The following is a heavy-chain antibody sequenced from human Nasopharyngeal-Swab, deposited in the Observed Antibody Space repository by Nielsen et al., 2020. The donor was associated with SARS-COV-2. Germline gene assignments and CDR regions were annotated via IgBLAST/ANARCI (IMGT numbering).Heavy chain of an antibody. J-gene: IGHJ6*03. Sequence: GESLKISCAASGFTFSSYAMSWVRQAPGKGLEWVSAISGSGGSIYYADSVKGRFTISRDNAKNSLYLQMNSLRAEDTAVYYCARARGEQWLVRSRYMDVWGKGTTVTVSS. V-gene: IGHV3-23*01. D-gene: IGHD6-19*01. CDR1: GFTFSSYA. CDR3: ARARGEQWLVRSRYMDV. CDR2: ISGSGGSI.